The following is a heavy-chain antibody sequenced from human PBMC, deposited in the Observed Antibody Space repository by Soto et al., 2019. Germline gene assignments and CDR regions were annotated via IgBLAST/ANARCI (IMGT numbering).Heavy chain of an antibody. D-gene: IGHD3-22*01. V-gene: IGHV3-33*01. J-gene: IGHJ4*02. CDR1: GFTFSSYG. CDR2: IWYDGSNK. CDR3: ARDFGAYDSSGYSDY. Sequence: QVQLVESGGGVVQPGRSLRLSCAASGFTFSSYGMHWVRQAPGKGLEWVAVIWYDGSNKYYADSVKGRFTISRDNSKNTLYLKMNSLRAEDTAVYYCARDFGAYDSSGYSDYWGQGTLVTVSS.